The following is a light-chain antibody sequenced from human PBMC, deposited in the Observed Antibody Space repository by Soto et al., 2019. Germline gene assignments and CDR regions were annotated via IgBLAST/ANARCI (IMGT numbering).Light chain of an antibody. V-gene: IGKV2-40*01. CDR2: TVA. J-gene: IGKJ2*01. CDR3: MQRRELPST. CDR1: QSLLNDDDGITY. Sequence: IVLTQTPLSLPVTPGEPASISCRSSQSLLNDDDGITYLDWYLQKPGQSPQPLIYTVAYRASGVPARFSGSGSGTDFSLKISRVEAEDIGVYYCMQRRELPSTFGQGTKLDSK.